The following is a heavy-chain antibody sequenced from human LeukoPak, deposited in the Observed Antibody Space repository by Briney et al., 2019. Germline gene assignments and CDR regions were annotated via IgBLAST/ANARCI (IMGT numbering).Heavy chain of an antibody. Sequence: GASVKVSCKASGYTFNSYDIHWVRQAPGQRPEWMGGINGGSGRTKYLQKFQGRVTMTRDTSISTAYMELSRLRSDDTAVYYCARARRIAAYGYYYYMDVWGKGTTVTVSS. CDR2: INGGSGRT. J-gene: IGHJ6*03. CDR3: ARARRIAAYGYYYYMDV. D-gene: IGHD6-13*01. CDR1: GYTFNSYD. V-gene: IGHV1-2*02.